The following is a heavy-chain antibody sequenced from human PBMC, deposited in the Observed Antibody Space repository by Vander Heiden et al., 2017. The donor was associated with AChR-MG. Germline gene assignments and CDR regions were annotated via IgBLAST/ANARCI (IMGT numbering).Heavy chain of an antibody. Sequence: EVQLVESGGGLVQPGGSLRLSCAASGFTFSDHYMDWVSQAPGKGLEWVGRIRNKANSYTTEYAASVKGRFTISRDDSMNSLYLQMNSLKTEDTAVYYCARVHDTSWQLCYFDYWGQGTLVTVSS. CDR3: ARVHDTSWQLCYFDY. D-gene: IGHD2-2*01. V-gene: IGHV3-72*01. J-gene: IGHJ4*02. CDR1: GFTFSDHY. CDR2: IRNKANSYTT.